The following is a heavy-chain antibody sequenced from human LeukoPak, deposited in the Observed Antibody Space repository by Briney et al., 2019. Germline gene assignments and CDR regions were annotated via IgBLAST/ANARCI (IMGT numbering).Heavy chain of an antibody. Sequence: GGSLRLSCAASGLTFNMYAMIWVRQAPGKGLEWVSGISSSGGGTYYADSVKGRFTISRDSAKNSLYLQMNSLRAEDTAVYYCARGVPYDSWSGPHYSDYWGQGTLVTVSS. CDR3: ARGVPYDSWSGPHYSDY. V-gene: IGHV3-23*01. D-gene: IGHD3-3*01. CDR2: ISSSGGGT. J-gene: IGHJ4*02. CDR1: GLTFNMYA.